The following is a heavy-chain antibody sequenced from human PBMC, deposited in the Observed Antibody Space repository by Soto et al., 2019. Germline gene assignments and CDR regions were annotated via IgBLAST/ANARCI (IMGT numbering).Heavy chain of an antibody. CDR1: GFTFRTYE. CDR3: ARESIEVTGPYDN. CDR2: ISSRGEIT. J-gene: IGHJ4*02. Sequence: PGGSLRLSCAASGFTFRTYEMNWVRQAPGKGLEWVSYISSRGEITYYADSVKGRFTISRDNAENSLYLQMNSLSADDTAVYYCARESIEVTGPYDNWGQGTLVTVSS. V-gene: IGHV3-48*03. D-gene: IGHD6-19*01.